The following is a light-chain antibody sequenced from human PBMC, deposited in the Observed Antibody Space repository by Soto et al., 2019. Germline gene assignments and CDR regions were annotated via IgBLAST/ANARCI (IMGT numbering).Light chain of an antibody. J-gene: IGKJ4*01. CDR1: QSINSD. V-gene: IGKV3D-15*01. CDR3: QQYNNWPVT. CDR2: GAS. Sequence: EIVMTQVPATLSVAPGETTRLSWRASQSINSDVAWYQQKVGQTPRLLIHGASTRATGIAARFSGSGSGTEFTLTISGLQSEDFATYYCQQYNNWPVTFGGGAKVDIK.